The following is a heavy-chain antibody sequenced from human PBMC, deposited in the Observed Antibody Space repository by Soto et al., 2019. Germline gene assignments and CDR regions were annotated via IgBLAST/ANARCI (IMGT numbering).Heavy chain of an antibody. CDR1: GVTFINYA. J-gene: IGHJ6*02. Sequence: GGFLRLSCAASGVTFINYAMSWVRQAPGKGLEWVSEISSSADAIYYAGSVKGRFTISRDNSKNTLFLQMNSLRGDDTAIYYCATLDKEDVWGQGTTVTVSS. V-gene: IGHV3-23*01. CDR3: ATLDKEDV. CDR2: ISSSADAI.